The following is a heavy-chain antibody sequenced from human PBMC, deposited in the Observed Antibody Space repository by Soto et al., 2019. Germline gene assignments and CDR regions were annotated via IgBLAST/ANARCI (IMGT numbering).Heavy chain of an antibody. CDR2: INPNSGGT. D-gene: IGHD6-19*01. Sequence: ASVKVSCKASGYTFTGYYMHWVRPAPGQGLEWMGWINPNSGGTNYAQKFQGRVTMTRDTSISTAYMELSRLRSDDTAVYYCARASKQWLVALEYWGQGTLVTVSS. CDR3: ARASKQWLVALEY. CDR1: GYTFTGYY. V-gene: IGHV1-2*02. J-gene: IGHJ4*02.